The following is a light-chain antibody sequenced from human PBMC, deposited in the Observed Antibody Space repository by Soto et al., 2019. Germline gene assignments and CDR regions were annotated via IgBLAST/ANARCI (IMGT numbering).Light chain of an antibody. Sequence: QLVLPQSPSASASLGASVKLTCTLSSGHSSYAIAWHQQQPEKGPRYLMKLNSDGSHSKGDGIPDRFSGSSSGAERYLTISGLQSEDEADYYCQTWGTGIVVFGGGTKLTVL. J-gene: IGLJ2*01. CDR1: SGHSSYA. CDR2: LNSDGSH. CDR3: QTWGTGIVV. V-gene: IGLV4-69*01.